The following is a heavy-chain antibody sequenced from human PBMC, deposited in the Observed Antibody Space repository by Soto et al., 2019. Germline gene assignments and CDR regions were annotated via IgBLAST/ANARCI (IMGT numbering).Heavy chain of an antibody. CDR1: GGTFSSYA. CDR3: AAKKLVRGYDY. CDR2: IIPIFGTA. J-gene: IGHJ4*02. V-gene: IGHV1-69*01. Sequence: RASVKVSCKASGGTFSSYAISWVRQAPGQGLAWMGGIIPIFGTANYAQKFQGRVTITADESPSTAYMELSSLRSEDTDVYYCAAKKLVRGYDYWGQGTLVTVSS. D-gene: IGHD6-6*01.